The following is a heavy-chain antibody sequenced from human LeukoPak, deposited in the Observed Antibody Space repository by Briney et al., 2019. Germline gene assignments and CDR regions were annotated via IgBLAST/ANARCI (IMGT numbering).Heavy chain of an antibody. CDR1: GGSISSYY. V-gene: IGHV4-4*07. J-gene: IGHJ5*02. CDR3: ARVAVTGFNWFDP. Sequence: SETLSLTCTVSGGSISSYYWSWIRQPAGKGLEWIGRIYSSGSTNYNPSFQSRVTMSLDTSKSQFSLKLSSVSAADTAVYYCARVAVTGFNWFDPWGQGTLVTVSS. D-gene: IGHD2-21*02. CDR2: IYSSGST.